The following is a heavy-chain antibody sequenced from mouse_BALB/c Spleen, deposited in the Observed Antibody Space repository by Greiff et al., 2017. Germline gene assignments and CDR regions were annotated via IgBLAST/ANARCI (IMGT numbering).Heavy chain of an antibody. Sequence: VQLQQSGAELMKPGASVKISCKATGYTFSSYWIEWVKQRPGHGLEWIGEILPGSGSTNYNEKFKGKATFTADTSSNTAYMQLSSLTSEDSAVYYCARREVGYYFDYWGQGTTLTVSS. CDR3: ARREVGYYFDY. D-gene: IGHD1-1*02. CDR1: GYTFSSYW. J-gene: IGHJ2*01. CDR2: ILPGSGST. V-gene: IGHV1-9*01.